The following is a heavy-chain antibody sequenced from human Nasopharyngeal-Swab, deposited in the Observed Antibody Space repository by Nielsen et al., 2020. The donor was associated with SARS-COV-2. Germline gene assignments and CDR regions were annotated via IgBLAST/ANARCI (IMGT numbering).Heavy chain of an antibody. CDR3: AKVLSSKTWIQPFDY. D-gene: IGHD5-18*01. CDR2: ISSSSSYI. J-gene: IGHJ4*02. V-gene: IGHV3-21*01. CDR1: GFTFSSYS. Sequence: GESLKISCAASGFTFSSYSMNWVRQAPGKGLEWVSSISSSSSYIYYADSVKGRFTISRDNAKNSLYLQMNSLRAEDTAVYYCAKVLSSKTWIQPFDYWGQGTLVTVSS.